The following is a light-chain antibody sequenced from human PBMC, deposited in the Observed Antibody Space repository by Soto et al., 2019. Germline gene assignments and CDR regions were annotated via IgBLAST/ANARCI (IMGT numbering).Light chain of an antibody. Sequence: QAVLTQPPSVSAAPGQKVTISCSGSSSNIGSNDVSWYQQLPGTAPKLLIYDDDKRPSGIPDRFSGSKSGTSATLGITGLQTGDEADYYCGTWDSSLYAVFGGGTQLTVL. CDR3: GTWDSSLYAV. CDR1: SSNIGSND. J-gene: IGLJ2*01. V-gene: IGLV1-51*01. CDR2: DDD.